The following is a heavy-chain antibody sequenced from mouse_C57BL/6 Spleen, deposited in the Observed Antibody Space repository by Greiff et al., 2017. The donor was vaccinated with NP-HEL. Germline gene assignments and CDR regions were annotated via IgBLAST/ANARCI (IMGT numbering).Heavy chain of an antibody. CDR2: ISSGGSYT. J-gene: IGHJ4*01. Sequence: EVHLVESGGDLVKPGGSLKLSCAASGFTFSSYGMSWVRQTPDKRLEWVATISSGGSYTYYPDSVKGRFTISRDNAKNTLYLQMSRLKSEDTAMYYCARDCITTVVGPYAMDYWGQGTSVTVSS. D-gene: IGHD1-1*01. CDR3: ARDCITTVVGPYAMDY. V-gene: IGHV5-6*01. CDR1: GFTFSSYG.